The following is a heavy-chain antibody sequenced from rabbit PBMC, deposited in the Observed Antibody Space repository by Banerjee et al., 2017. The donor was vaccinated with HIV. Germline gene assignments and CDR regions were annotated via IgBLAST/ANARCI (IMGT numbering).Heavy chain of an antibody. D-gene: IGHD4-1*01. CDR3: ARDLAGVIGWNFNL. CDR1: GIDFNRYYY. CDR2: IDAGSSGKT. Sequence: QSLEESGGDLVKPGASLTLTCTASGIDFNRYYYMCWVRQAPGKGLEWIACIDAGSSGKTYYASWAKGRFTISKTSSTTVTLQMTSLTAADTATYFCARDLAGVIGWNFNLWGQGTLVTVS. J-gene: IGHJ4*01. V-gene: IGHV1S40*01.